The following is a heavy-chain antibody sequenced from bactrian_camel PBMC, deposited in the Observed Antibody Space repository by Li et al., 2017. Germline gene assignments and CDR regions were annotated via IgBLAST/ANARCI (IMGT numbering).Heavy chain of an antibody. J-gene: IGHJ4*01. CDR3: AADRRGRGGTCRGPAFEY. Sequence: HVQLVESGGGLAQPGGSLRLSCAASGFPFSRSYITWIRQAPGKELEWVSSIYAASGVTKYADSVKGRFIISRDNAKNTLYLQMDSLKPEDTAVYHCAADRRGRGGTCRGPAFEYYGRGTQVTVS. CDR2: IYAASGVT. V-gene: IGHV3S1*01. CDR1: GFPFSRSY. D-gene: IGHD2*01.